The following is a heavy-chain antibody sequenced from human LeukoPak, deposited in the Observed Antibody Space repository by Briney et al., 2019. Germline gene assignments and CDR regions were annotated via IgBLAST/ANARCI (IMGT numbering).Heavy chain of an antibody. J-gene: IGHJ5*02. CDR3: AREAVAGTGWFDP. V-gene: IGHV4-59*01. CDR2: IYYSGST. D-gene: IGHD6-19*01. Sequence: SETLSLTCTVSGGSISSDYWSWIRQPPGKGLEWSGYIYYSGSTNYNPSLKSRVTISVDTSKNQFSLKLSSVTAADTAVYYCAREAVAGTGWFDPWGQGTLVTVSS. CDR1: GGSISSDY.